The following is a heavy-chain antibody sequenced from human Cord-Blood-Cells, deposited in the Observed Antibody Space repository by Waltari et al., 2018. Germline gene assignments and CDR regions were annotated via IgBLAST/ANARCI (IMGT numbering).Heavy chain of an antibody. CDR1: GGSFSGYY. J-gene: IGHJ3*02. CDR2: INHSGST. V-gene: IGHV4-34*01. Sequence: QVQLQQWGAGLLKPSETLSLTCAVYGGSFSGYYWCWIRQPHGKGRELIWEINHSGSTNYNPSLKSRVTISVDTSKNQFSLKLSSVTAADTAVYYCARGTKHSGYSRDDAFDIWGQGTMVTVSS. D-gene: IGHD5-12*01. CDR3: ARGTKHSGYSRDDAFDI.